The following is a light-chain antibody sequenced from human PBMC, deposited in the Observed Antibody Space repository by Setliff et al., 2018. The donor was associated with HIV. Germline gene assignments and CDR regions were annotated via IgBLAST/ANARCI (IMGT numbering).Light chain of an antibody. CDR3: SSYAGSNISYV. CDR1: SSDVGGYNY. Sequence: QSALTQPPSASGSPGQSVTISCTGTSSDVGGYNYVSWYQQHPGKAPKLMIDEVSKRPSGVPDRFSVSKSGNTASLTVSGLQAEDEADYYCSSYAGSNISYVLGTGTKVTVL. J-gene: IGLJ1*01. CDR2: EVS. V-gene: IGLV2-8*01.